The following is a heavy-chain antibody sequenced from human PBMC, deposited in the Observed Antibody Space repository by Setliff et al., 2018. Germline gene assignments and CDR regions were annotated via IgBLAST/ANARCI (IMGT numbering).Heavy chain of an antibody. CDR3: ARESAGDESVRHLYYTDV. V-gene: IGHV4-61*02. CDR1: GGPMRSGPNY. Sequence: SETLSLTCTVSGGPMRSGPNYWSWIRQPAGRGLEWVGRVYSSVYSSGITSYNPSLKSRVTISMDTSKNQFSLGLTSVTAADTAVYYCARESAGDESVRHLYYTDVWGRGTTVTVSS. D-gene: IGHD1-1*01. CDR2: VYSSVYSSGIT. J-gene: IGHJ6*03.